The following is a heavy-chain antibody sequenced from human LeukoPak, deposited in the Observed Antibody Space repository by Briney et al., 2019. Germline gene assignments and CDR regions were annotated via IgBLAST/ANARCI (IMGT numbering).Heavy chain of an antibody. J-gene: IGHJ4*02. CDR2: IRYDGSNK. CDR1: GFTFSSYA. CDR3: AKGLSSSTFLSYY. D-gene: IGHD2-2*01. V-gene: IGHV3-30*02. Sequence: GGSLRLSCAASGFTFSSYAMHWVRQAPGKGLEWVAFIRYDGSNKYYADSVKGRFTISRDNSKNTLYLQMNSLRAEDTAVYYCAKGLSSSTFLSYYWGQGTLVTVSS.